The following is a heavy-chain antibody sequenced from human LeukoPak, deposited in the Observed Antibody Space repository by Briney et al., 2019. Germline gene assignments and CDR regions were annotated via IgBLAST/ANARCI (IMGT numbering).Heavy chain of an antibody. J-gene: IGHJ4*02. CDR1: GGSISSSSYY. V-gene: IGHV4-61*01. Sequence: SETLSLTCTVSGGSISSSSYYWSWIRQPPGKGLEWIGYIYYSGSTNYNPSLKSRVTISVDTSKNQFSLKLSSVTAADTAVYYCASSLRGSGSYFFDYWGQGTLVTVSS. CDR3: ASSLRGSGSYFFDY. D-gene: IGHD3-10*01. CDR2: IYYSGST.